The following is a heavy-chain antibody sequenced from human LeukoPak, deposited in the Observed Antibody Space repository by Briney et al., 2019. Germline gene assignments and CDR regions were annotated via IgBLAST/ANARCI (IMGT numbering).Heavy chain of an antibody. V-gene: IGHV4-34*01. Sequence: SETLSLTCAVYGGSFSGYYWSWIRQPPGKGLEWIGEINHSGSTNYNPSLKSRVTISVDTSKNQFSLKLSSVTAADTAVYYCARGPALYSGSYFPFDYWAQGTLVTVSS. J-gene: IGHJ4*02. CDR2: INHSGST. D-gene: IGHD1-26*01. CDR3: ARGPALYSGSYFPFDY. CDR1: GGSFSGYY.